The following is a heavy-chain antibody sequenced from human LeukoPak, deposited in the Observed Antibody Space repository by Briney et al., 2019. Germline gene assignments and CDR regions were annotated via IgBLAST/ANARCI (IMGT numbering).Heavy chain of an antibody. D-gene: IGHD4-17*01. V-gene: IGHV3-7*03. CDR2: IKQDGSEK. CDR1: GFTFSSNW. CDR3: ARADGDYGFDY. J-gene: IGHJ4*02. Sequence: GGSLRLSCAASGFTFSSNWMSWVRQAPGKGLEWVANIKQDGSEKYYVDSVKGRFTISRDNAKNSLYLQMNSPRAEDTAVYYCARADGDYGFDYWGQGTLVTVSS.